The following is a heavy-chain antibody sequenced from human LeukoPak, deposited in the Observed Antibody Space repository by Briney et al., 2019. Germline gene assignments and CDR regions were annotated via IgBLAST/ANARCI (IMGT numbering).Heavy chain of an antibody. CDR3: ARSRVVVVAASGNYFDY. Sequence: GASVKVSCKASGGTFSSYAISWVRQAPGQGLEWMGRIIPILGIANYAQKFQGRVTITADKSTSTAYMELSSLRSEDTAVYYCARSRVVVVAASGNYFDYWGQGTLVTVSS. CDR2: IIPILGIA. V-gene: IGHV1-69*04. J-gene: IGHJ4*02. D-gene: IGHD2-15*01. CDR1: GGTFSSYA.